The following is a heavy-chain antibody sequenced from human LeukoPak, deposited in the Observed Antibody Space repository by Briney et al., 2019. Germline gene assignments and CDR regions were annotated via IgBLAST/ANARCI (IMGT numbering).Heavy chain of an antibody. D-gene: IGHD2-2*01. CDR3: AKDMGYCSSATCYGLDY. V-gene: IGHV3-48*01. J-gene: IGHJ4*02. Sequence: PGGSLRLSCAASGFTFSSYRMNWVRQAPGKGLEWVSYISSSSSTIYYADSVKGRFTISRDNAKNSLYLQMNSLRAEDTAIYYCAKDMGYCSSATCYGLDYWGQGTLVTVSS. CDR1: GFTFSSYR. CDR2: ISSSSSTI.